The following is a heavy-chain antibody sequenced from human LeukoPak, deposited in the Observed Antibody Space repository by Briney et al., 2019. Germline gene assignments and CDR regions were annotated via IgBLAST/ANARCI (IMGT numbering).Heavy chain of an antibody. CDR1: GFTFVDYA. CDR2: ISWNSGSI. V-gene: IGHV3-9*01. Sequence: GGSLRLSCAASGFTFVDYAMHWVRQAPGKGLEWVSGISWNSGSIGYADSVKGRFTISRDNAKNSLYLQMNSLRAEDTALYYCAAHSSGYYYLDYWGQGTLVTVSS. J-gene: IGHJ4*02. D-gene: IGHD3-22*01. CDR3: AAHSSGYYYLDY.